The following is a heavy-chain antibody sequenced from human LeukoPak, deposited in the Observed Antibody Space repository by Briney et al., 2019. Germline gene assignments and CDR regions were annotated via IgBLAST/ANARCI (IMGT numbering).Heavy chain of an antibody. CDR1: GFTFNTSS. D-gene: IGHD3-3*01. Sequence: PGGSLRLSCAASGFTFNTSSLNWVRQAPGKGLEWVSSISGSSSFVYYADSLKGRFTISRDNAKNSLYLQMNSLRAEDTAVYYCAKAPIHYNFWSGYYWCFDYWGQGTLVTVSS. J-gene: IGHJ4*02. V-gene: IGHV3-21*04. CDR3: AKAPIHYNFWSGYYWCFDY. CDR2: ISGSSSFV.